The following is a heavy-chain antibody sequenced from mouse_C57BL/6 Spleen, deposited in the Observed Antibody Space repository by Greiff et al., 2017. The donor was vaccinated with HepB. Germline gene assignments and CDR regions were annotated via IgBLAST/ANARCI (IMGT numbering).Heavy chain of an antibody. CDR2: INYDGSST. CDR3: ARVYGNRYYFDY. Sequence: EVKLVESEGGLVQPGSSMKLSCTASGFTFSDYYMAWVRQVPEKGLEWVANINYDGSSTYYLDSLKSRFIISRDNAKNILYLQMSSLKSEDTATYYCARVYGNRYYFDYWGQGTTLTVSS. V-gene: IGHV5-16*01. J-gene: IGHJ2*01. D-gene: IGHD2-1*01. CDR1: GFTFSDYY.